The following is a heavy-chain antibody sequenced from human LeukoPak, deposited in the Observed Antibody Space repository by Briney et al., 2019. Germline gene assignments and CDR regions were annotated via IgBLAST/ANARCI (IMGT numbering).Heavy chain of an antibody. D-gene: IGHD2-2*01. V-gene: IGHV4-4*07. J-gene: IGHJ5*02. CDR3: ARGAVSTTSYNWFDP. CDR2: IYTSGST. Sequence: SETLSLTCTVSGGSISTYHWSWIRQPAAKGLEWIGHIYTSGSTNYNPSLESRVAMSVDMSKNQFSLKLNSVTAADTAVYYCARGAVSTTSYNWFDPWGQGTLVTVSS. CDR1: GGSISTYH.